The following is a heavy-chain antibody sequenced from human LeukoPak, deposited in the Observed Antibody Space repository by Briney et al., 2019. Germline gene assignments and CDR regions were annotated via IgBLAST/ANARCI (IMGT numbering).Heavy chain of an antibody. Sequence: GGSLRLSCAASGFTFSNAWMSWVRQAPGKGLEWVGRIKSKTDGGTTDYAAPVKGRFTISRDDSKSIAYLQMNSLKTEDTAVYYCTVITTGDAFDIWGQGTMVTVSS. CDR3: TVITTGDAFDI. CDR1: GFTFSNAW. V-gene: IGHV3-15*01. CDR2: IKSKTDGGTT. D-gene: IGHD3-22*01. J-gene: IGHJ3*02.